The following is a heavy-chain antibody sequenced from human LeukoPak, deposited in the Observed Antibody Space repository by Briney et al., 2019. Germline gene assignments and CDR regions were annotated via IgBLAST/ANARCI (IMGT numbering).Heavy chain of an antibody. CDR1: VYTFTNYA. J-gene: IGHJ4*02. V-gene: IGHV7-4-1*02. D-gene: IGHD2-8*01. CDR3: ARVLNGVFDY. CDR2: INTDTGNP. Sequence: ASVKVSCKASVYTFTNYAMNWVRQAPGQGLEWMGWINTDTGNPTYAQGFTGRSVFSLDTSVSTAYLQISSLKAEDTAVYYCARVLNGVFDYWGQGTLVTVSS.